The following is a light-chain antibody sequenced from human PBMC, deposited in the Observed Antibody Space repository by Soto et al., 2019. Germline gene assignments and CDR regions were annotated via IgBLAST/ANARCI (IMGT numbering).Light chain of an antibody. V-gene: IGKV1-39*01. CDR3: QKSYSTLGVT. CDR1: QSISSY. CDR2: AAS. Sequence: DIQMTQSHCSLSPYVGDRVTSTCLASQSISSYLNWHQQKPGKAPKLLIYAASSLQSGVPSRFSGSGSGTDFTLTISSLQPEDFATYDGQKSYSTLGVTVGRGNKVDNK. J-gene: IGKJ4*01.